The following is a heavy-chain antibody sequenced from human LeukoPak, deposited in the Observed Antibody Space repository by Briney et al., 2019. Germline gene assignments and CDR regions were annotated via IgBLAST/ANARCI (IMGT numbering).Heavy chain of an antibody. CDR2: IYYSGST. J-gene: IGHJ4*02. V-gene: IGHV4-59*01. D-gene: IGHD3-10*02. CDR1: GGSISSYY. Sequence: PSETLSLTCTVSGGSISSYYWSWIRQPPGKGLEWIGYIYYSGSTNYNPSLKSRVTISVDTSKNQFSLKLSSVTAADTAVYYCARSSVTTFFDYWGQGTLVTVSS. CDR3: ARSSVTTFFDY.